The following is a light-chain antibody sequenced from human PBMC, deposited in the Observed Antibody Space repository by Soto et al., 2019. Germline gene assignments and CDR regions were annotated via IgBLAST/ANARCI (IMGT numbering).Light chain of an antibody. CDR3: QQYGSSPQA. J-gene: IGKJ4*01. CDR1: QSISSNY. V-gene: IGKV3-20*01. Sequence: EIVLTQSPGTLSMSPGERATLSCRASQSISSNYLAWYQQKPGQAPRLLIYGASSRATGIPDRFSGSGSGTDFTLTISRLEAEDFAVYYCQQYGSSPQAFGGGTKVEIK. CDR2: GAS.